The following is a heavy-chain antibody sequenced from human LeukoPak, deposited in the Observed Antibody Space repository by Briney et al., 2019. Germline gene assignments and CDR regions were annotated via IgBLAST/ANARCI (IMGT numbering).Heavy chain of an antibody. CDR3: ARKGPSAAATVDY. CDR2: ISYSGST. CDR1: GGSFSTYY. J-gene: IGHJ4*02. V-gene: IGHV4-59*01. Sequence: SETLSLTCTVSGGSFSTYYWSWIRQPPGKGLEWIGYISYSGSTNYNPSLKSRVTISVDTSKNQFSLKLTSVTAADTAVYYCARKGPSAAATVDYWGQGTLVTVSS. D-gene: IGHD6-13*01.